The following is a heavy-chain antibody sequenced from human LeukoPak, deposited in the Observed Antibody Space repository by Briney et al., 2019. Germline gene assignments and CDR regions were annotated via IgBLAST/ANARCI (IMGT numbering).Heavy chain of an antibody. Sequence: ASVKVSCKASGYTFTSCGISWVRQAPGQGLEWMGWISAYNGNTNYAQKLQGRVTMTTDTSTSTAYMELRSLRSDDTAVYYCARDAYYYDSSGYREPRTPYRLFDYWGQGTLVTVSS. CDR1: GYTFTSCG. V-gene: IGHV1-18*01. J-gene: IGHJ4*02. CDR3: ARDAYYYDSSGYREPRTPYRLFDY. D-gene: IGHD3-22*01. CDR2: ISAYNGNT.